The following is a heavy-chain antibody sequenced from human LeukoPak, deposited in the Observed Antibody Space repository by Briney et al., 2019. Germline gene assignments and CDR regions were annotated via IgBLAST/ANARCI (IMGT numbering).Heavy chain of an antibody. J-gene: IGHJ4*02. CDR3: ARPNRDAAGYYFEY. V-gene: IGHV1-18*01. CDR2: IDTYRRST. D-gene: IGHD6-13*01. Sequence: GVSVNVSYKASGYTFFDYGVSWVRQAPGQGLEWVGWIDTYRRSTNYAQNLQGRVNVTTDTSTTTVYMELRSLRSDDTAVYYCARPNRDAAGYYFEYWGQGTLVTVSS. CDR1: GYTFFDYG.